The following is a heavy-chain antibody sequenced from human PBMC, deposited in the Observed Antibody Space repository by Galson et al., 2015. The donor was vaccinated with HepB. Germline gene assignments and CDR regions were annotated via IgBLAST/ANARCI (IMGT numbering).Heavy chain of an antibody. Sequence: SVKVSCKASGYTFTGYYMHWVRQAPGQGLEWMGRINPNSGGTNYAQKFQGRVTMTRDTSISTAYMELSRLRSDDTAVYYCARAPPDILTGYYYFDYWGQGTLVTVSS. CDR3: ARAPPDILTGYYYFDY. V-gene: IGHV1-2*06. D-gene: IGHD3-9*01. CDR1: GYTFTGYY. CDR2: INPNSGGT. J-gene: IGHJ4*02.